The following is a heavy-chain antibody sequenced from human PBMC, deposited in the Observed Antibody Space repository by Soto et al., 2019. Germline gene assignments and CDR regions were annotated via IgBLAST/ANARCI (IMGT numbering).Heavy chain of an antibody. CDR2: ISTTDSTI. D-gene: IGHD2-21*01. CDR3: ARGTVVRIATSAFDI. J-gene: IGHJ3*02. V-gene: IGHV3-11*01. Sequence: PGGSLRLSCAASGFTFSDYYMSWIRQAPGKGLEWLSYISTTDSTIYYADSVRGRFTTSRDSAKNSLYLQMNSLRGEDTAVYYCARGTVVRIATSAFDIWGQGTMVTVSS. CDR1: GFTFSDYY.